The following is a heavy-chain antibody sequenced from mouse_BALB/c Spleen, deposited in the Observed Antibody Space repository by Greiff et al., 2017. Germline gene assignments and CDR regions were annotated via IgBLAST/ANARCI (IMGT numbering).Heavy chain of an antibody. J-gene: IGHJ2*01. CDR2: ISSGGST. Sequence: EVQLVESGGGLVKPGGSLKLSCAASGFTFSSYAMSWVRQTPEKRLEWVASISSGGSTYYPDSVKGRFTISRDNARNILYLQMSSLRSGDTAMYYCSRGDSYEVSSSDYWGQGTTLTVSS. D-gene: IGHD2-12*01. CDR1: GFTFSSYA. V-gene: IGHV5-6-5*01. CDR3: SRGDSYEVSSSDY.